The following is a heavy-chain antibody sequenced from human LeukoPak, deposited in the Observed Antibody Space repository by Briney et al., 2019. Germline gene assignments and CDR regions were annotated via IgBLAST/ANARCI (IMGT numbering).Heavy chain of an antibody. V-gene: IGHV4-59*08. CDR3: ATRGY. D-gene: IGHD3-10*01. J-gene: IGHJ4*02. CDR2: IYNSGNN. Sequence: SETLSLTCTVSGGSISSDYWQWIRQPPGKGLEWVGYIYNSGNNHYNSSLKSRVTISIDTSKNQFSLKLASVTAADTAVYYCATRGYWGQGTLVAVSA. CDR1: GGSISSDY.